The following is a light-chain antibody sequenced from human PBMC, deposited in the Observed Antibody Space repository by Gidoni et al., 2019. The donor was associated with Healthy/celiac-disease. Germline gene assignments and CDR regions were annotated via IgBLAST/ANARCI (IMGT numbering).Light chain of an antibody. CDR3: QQYYSTPLT. J-gene: IGKJ4*01. Sequence: DIVMTLSPDSLAVSLCERATINCKSSQSVLYSSNNKNYLAWYQQKPGQPPKLLIYWASTRESGVPYRFSGSGSGTDFTLTISSLQAEDVAVYYCQQYYSTPLTFGGGTKVEIK. CDR1: QSVLYSSNNKNY. CDR2: WAS. V-gene: IGKV4-1*01.